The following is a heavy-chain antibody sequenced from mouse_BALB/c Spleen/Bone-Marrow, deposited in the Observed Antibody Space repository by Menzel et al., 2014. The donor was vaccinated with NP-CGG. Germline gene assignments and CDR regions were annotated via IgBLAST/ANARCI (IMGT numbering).Heavy chain of an antibody. D-gene: IGHD2-1*01. CDR3: ARDYLYYFDY. V-gene: IGHV7-3*02. Sequence: EVKLVESGGGLVQPGSFLRLSCATSGFTFTDHYMSWVRQPPGKALEWLGFIRNKANGYTTEYSATVKGRFTISRDNSQSIVYLQMNTLRAEDSATYYCARDYLYYFDYWGQGTTLTVSS. J-gene: IGHJ2*01. CDR2: IRNKANGYTT. CDR1: GFTFTDHY.